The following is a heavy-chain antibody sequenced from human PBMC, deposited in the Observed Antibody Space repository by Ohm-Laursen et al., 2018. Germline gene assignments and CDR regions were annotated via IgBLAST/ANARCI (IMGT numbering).Heavy chain of an antibody. D-gene: IGHD5-24*01. CDR1: GFTFSNYW. J-gene: IGHJ3*02. CDR2: IRKDGSED. V-gene: IGHV3-7*01. CDR3: ARYSPVEMMIRGAFDI. Sequence: SLRLSCTASGFTFSNYWMTWVRQAPGKGLEWVANIRKDGSEDYSLDSVRGRFTISRDNVKNSLYLQMNSLRAEDTAVYYCARYSPVEMMIRGAFDIWGQGTMLTVSS.